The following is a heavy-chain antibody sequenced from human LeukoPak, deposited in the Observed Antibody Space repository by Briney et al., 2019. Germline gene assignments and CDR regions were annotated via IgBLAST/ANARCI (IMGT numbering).Heavy chain of an antibody. D-gene: IGHD5-18*01. CDR1: GYTFTGYY. CDR3: ARVLGYSYGDNWFDP. J-gene: IGHJ5*02. CDR2: INPNSGGT. Sequence: ASVRVSCKASGYTFTGYYIHWVRQAPGQGLEWMGWINPNSGGTNYAQKFQGRVTMTRDTSISTAYMELSRLRSDDTAMYYCARVLGYSYGDNWFDPWGQGTLVTVSS. V-gene: IGHV1-2*02.